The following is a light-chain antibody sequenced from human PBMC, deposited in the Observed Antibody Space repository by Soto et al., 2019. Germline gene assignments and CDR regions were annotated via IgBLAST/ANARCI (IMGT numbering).Light chain of an antibody. CDR3: QQSFRSPIT. CDR2: VAS. J-gene: IGKJ5*01. CDR1: QSVTKF. Sequence: IKMTQLPSAVSAYVGDRVTITCRASQSVTKFLNWYQVKPGRAPKLLIYVASSLQSGVPSRFSGSGSGTEFTLTIRSLQPEDFATYYCQQSFRSPITFGQGTRLEIK. V-gene: IGKV1-39*01.